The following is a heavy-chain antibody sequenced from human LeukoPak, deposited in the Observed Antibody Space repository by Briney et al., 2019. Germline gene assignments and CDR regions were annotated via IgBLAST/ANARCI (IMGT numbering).Heavy chain of an antibody. CDR2: INHSGST. D-gene: IGHD3-3*01. J-gene: IGHJ6*03. V-gene: IGHV4-34*01. CDR1: GGSFSGYY. Sequence: SETLSLTCAVYGGSFSGYYWSWIRQPPGKGLEWIGEINHSGSTNYNPSLKSRVTISEDTSKNQFSLKLSSVTAADTAVYYCATSSAYDFWSGVPRDYYYYMDVWGKGTTVTVSS. CDR3: ATSSAYDFWSGVPRDYYYYMDV.